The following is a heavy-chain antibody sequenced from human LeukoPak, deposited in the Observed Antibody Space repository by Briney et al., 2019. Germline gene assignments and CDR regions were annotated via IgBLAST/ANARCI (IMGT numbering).Heavy chain of an antibody. CDR2: IRYDGTNK. CDR1: GFTFSSYG. J-gene: IGHJ6*03. V-gene: IGHV3-30*02. Sequence: GGSLRLSCAASGFTFSSYGMHWVRQAPGKGLEWVAFIRYDGTNKYYADSVKGRFTISRDNSKNTLYLQMDSLRAEDTAVYYCAKDGTYYYFYYMDIWGKGTTVTVSS. CDR3: AKDGTYYYFYYMDI.